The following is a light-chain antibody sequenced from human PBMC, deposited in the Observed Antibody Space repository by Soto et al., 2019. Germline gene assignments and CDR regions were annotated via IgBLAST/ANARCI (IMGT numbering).Light chain of an antibody. CDR3: AAWDDSLNGHV. Sequence: QSVLTQPPSASGTPGQRVTISCSGSSSNIGSNTVNWYQQLPGTAPKLLIYSNNQRPSGVPDRFSGSKSGTSASLAISGLQSEAEADYYCAAWDDSLNGHVFGGGTKLTVL. CDR2: SNN. V-gene: IGLV1-44*01. CDR1: SSNIGSNT. J-gene: IGLJ2*01.